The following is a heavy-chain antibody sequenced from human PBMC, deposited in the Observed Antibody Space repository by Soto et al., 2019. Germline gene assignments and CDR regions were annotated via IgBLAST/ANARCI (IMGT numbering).Heavy chain of an antibody. CDR3: ARARVYATGPLDF. J-gene: IGHJ4*02. CDR2: ISSSSDYI. D-gene: IGHD6-13*01. CDR1: GFTFTIYT. V-gene: IGHV3-21*06. Sequence: GSLRLSCAASGFTFTIYTMNWVRRAPGKGLEWVSSISSSSDYIYYADSMKGRVTISRDNAKNSLFLDMNSLTGEDTAVYYCARARVYATGPLDFWGQGTLVTVSS.